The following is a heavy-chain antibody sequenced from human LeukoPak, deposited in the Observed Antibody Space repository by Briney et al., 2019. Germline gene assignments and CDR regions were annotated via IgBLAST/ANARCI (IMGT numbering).Heavy chain of an antibody. CDR3: ARQSSTFDY. V-gene: IGHV5-51*01. D-gene: IGHD2-2*01. Sequence: GESLKISCEASGYTFTSYWIGWVRQMPGKGLGWMGIIYPGDSDIRYSPSFQGQVTISADKSISTAYLQWSSLKASDTAMYFCARQSSTFDYWGQGTLVTVSS. J-gene: IGHJ4*02. CDR1: GYTFTSYW. CDR2: IYPGDSDI.